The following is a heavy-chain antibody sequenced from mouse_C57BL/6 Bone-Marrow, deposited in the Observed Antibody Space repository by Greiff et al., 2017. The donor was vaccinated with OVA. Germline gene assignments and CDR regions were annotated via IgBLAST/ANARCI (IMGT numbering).Heavy chain of an antibody. CDR3: ARSDYYAMDY. J-gene: IGHJ4*01. Sequence: LQESGAELARPGASVKLSCKASGYTFTSYGISWVKQRTGQGLEWIGEIYPRSGNTYYNEKFKGKATLTADKSSSTAYMELRSLTSEDSAVYFCARSDYYAMDYWGQGTSVTVSS. V-gene: IGHV1-81*01. CDR2: IYPRSGNT. CDR1: GYTFTSYG.